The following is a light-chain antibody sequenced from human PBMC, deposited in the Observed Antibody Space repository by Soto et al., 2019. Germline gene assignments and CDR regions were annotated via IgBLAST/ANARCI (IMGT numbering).Light chain of an antibody. J-gene: IGKJ2*01. CDR1: QSVRSSY. CDR2: GAS. Sequence: EIVLTQSPGTLSLSPGERATLSCRASQSVRSSYFAWYQQKPGQAPRLLIHGASTRATGIPDRFSGSGSGTDFTLTISRLEPEDFAVYYCQQSGTSPMYTYGQGTKLEIK. CDR3: QQSGTSPMYT. V-gene: IGKV3-20*01.